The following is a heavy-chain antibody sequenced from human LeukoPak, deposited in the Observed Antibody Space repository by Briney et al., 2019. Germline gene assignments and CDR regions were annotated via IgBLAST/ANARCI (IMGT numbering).Heavy chain of an antibody. V-gene: IGHV4-39*01. D-gene: IGHD3-10*01. CDR1: GGSISSGSYY. J-gene: IGHJ4*02. CDR2: IYYSGIT. Sequence: SETLSLTCTVSGGSISSGSYYWGWIRQPPGKGLEWIGNIYYSGITSYNPSLKSRVTISVDTSKNQFSLKLSSVTAADTAVYYCARRHFGSALRDYWGQGTLVTVSS. CDR3: ARRHFGSALRDY.